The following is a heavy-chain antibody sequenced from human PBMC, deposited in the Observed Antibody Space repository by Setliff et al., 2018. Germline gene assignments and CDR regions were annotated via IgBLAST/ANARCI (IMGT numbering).Heavy chain of an antibody. D-gene: IGHD3-9*01. J-gene: IGHJ3*02. CDR3: ATESLLRYFDLVGNPYAFDI. Sequence: ASVKVSCKVSGYTLTELSMHWVRQAPGKGLEWMGGLDPEDGETIYAQKFQGRVTMTEDTSTDTAYMELSSLRSEDTAVYYCATESLLRYFDLVGNPYAFDIWGQGTMVTVSS. V-gene: IGHV1-24*01. CDR1: GYTLTELS. CDR2: LDPEDGET.